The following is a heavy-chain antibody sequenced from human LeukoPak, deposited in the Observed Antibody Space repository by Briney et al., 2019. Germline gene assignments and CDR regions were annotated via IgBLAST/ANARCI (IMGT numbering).Heavy chain of an antibody. Sequence: PSETLSLTCAVYGGSFSGYYWSWIRQPPGKGLEWIGEINHSGSTNYNPSLESRVTISVDTSKNQFSLKLSSVTAADTAVYYCARGPWVDYWGQGTLVTVSS. J-gene: IGHJ4*02. V-gene: IGHV4-34*01. CDR3: ARGPWVDY. CDR1: GGSFSGYY. D-gene: IGHD7-27*01. CDR2: INHSGST.